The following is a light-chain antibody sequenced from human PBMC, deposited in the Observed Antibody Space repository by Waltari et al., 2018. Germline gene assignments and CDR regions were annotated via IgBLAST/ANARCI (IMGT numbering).Light chain of an antibody. V-gene: IGLV3-1*01. CDR1: KLGDKY. J-gene: IGLJ2*01. CDR2: QDS. CDR3: QAWDSSTAS. Sequence: SYELTQPPSVSVSPGQTVSITCSGDKLGDKYACWYQQKPGQSPVLVIYQDSKRPSGIPERFSGSNSGNIATLTISGTQAMDEADYYCQAWDSSTASFGGGTKLTVL.